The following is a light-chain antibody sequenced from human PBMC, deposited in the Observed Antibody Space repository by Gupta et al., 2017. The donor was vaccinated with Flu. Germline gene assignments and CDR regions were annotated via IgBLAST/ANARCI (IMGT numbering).Light chain of an antibody. J-gene: IGKJ3*01. V-gene: IGKV2-28*01. CDR2: LGS. CDR3: MQARQTPLT. CDR1: QSLLHSNGYNY. Sequence: DIVMTQSPLSLPVTPGEQASISCRSSQSLLHSNGYNYLDWYLQKPGQSPQLLIYLGSNRASGVPDRFSGSGSGTDFTLKISRVEAEDVGVYYCMQARQTPLTVGPGTKVDIK.